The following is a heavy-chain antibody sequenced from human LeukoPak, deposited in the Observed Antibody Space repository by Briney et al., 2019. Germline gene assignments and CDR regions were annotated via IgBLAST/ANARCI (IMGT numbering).Heavy chain of an antibody. CDR2: LNPNSGGT. CDR3: AIDLHLFRTRPDFDF. CDR1: GYTFTGYY. J-gene: IGHJ4*02. V-gene: IGHV1-2*02. Sequence: EASVKVSCKASGYTFTGYYMHWVRQAPGQGLEWMGWLNPNSGGTNYAQKFQGRVTMTEDTSTDTAYMELSSLRSEDTAVYYCAIDLHLFRTRPDFDFWGQGTLVTVSS. D-gene: IGHD3-10*01.